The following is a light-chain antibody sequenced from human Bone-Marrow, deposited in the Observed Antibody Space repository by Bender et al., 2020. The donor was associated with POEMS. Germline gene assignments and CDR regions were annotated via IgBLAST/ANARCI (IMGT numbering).Light chain of an antibody. CDR3: AAWDDSLNGWV. J-gene: IGLJ3*02. Sequence: QSVLTQPPSASGTPGQRVTISCSGSSSNIGINTVNWYHHLPGTAPKLLIYANSQRPSGVPDRFSASKSATSASLAISGLQSEDEADYYCAAWDDSLNGWVFGGGTKLTVL. CDR2: ANS. V-gene: IGLV1-44*01. CDR1: SSNIGINT.